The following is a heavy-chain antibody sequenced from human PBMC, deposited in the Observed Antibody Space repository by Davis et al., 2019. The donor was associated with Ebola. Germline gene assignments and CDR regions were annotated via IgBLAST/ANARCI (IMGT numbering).Heavy chain of an antibody. CDR2: TRNKASNYTP. CDR3: AREGDSSGPDFDY. CDR1: GFTFDDYG. Sequence: GESLKISCAASGFTFDDYGMNWVRQAPGKGLEWVGRTRNKASNYTPDYAASVEGRFTISRDESKNSMYLQMNSLKTEDTAVYYCAREGDSSGPDFDYWGQGTLVTVSS. V-gene: IGHV3-72*01. D-gene: IGHD3-22*01. J-gene: IGHJ4*02.